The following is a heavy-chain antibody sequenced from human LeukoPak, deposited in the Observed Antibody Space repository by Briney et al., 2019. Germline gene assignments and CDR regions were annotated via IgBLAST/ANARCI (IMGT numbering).Heavy chain of an antibody. CDR3: AKEGYDILTGSDY. Sequence: GGSLRLSCAASGFTFSSYYMHWVRQAPGKGLEWVAVMSSDGSNKYYADSVKGRFTISRDSSKNTLYLQMNSLSAEDTAVYYCAKEGYDILTGSDYWGQGTLVTVSS. D-gene: IGHD3-9*01. CDR1: GFTFSSYY. CDR2: MSSDGSNK. J-gene: IGHJ4*02. V-gene: IGHV3-30*18.